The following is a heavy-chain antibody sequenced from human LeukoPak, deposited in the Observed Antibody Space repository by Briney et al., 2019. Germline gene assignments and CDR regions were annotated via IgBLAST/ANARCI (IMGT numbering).Heavy chain of an antibody. Sequence: ASVKVSCKASGGTFISYAISWVRQAPGQGLEWMGGIIPIFGTANYAQKFQGRVTITADESTSTAYMELSSLRSEDTAVYYCARDGDYYGSGSPYYFDYWGQGTLVTVSS. V-gene: IGHV1-69*13. J-gene: IGHJ4*02. CDR2: IIPIFGTA. CDR3: ARDGDYYGSGSPYYFDY. CDR1: GGTFISYA. D-gene: IGHD3-10*01.